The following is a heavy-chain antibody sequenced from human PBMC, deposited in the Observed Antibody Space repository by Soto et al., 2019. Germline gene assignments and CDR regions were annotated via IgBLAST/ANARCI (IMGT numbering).Heavy chain of an antibody. CDR2: ISYDGSNK. V-gene: IGHV3-30-3*01. D-gene: IGHD2-15*01. J-gene: IGHJ6*02. CDR1: GFTFSSYA. Sequence: QVQLVESGGGVVQPGRSLRLSCAASGFTFSSYAMHWVRQAPGKGLEWVAVISYDGSNKYYADSVKGRFTISRDNSKNTRYLQMNSLRAEDTAVYYCARTYCSGGSCYAYYYYGMDVWGQGTTVTVSS. CDR3: ARTYCSGGSCYAYYYYGMDV.